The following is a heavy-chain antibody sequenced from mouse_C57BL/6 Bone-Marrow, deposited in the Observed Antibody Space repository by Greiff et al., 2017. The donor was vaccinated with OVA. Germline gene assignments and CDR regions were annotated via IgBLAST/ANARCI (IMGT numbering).Heavy chain of an antibody. Sequence: EVQGVESGGDLVKPGGSLKLSCAASGFTFSSYGMSWVRQTPDKRLEWVATISSGGSYTYYPDSVKGRFTISRDNAKNTLYLQMSSLKSEDTAMYYCARRSYYGSSPNYYAMDYWGQGTSVTVSS. CDR2: ISSGGSYT. J-gene: IGHJ4*01. D-gene: IGHD1-1*01. CDR1: GFTFSSYG. CDR3: ARRSYYGSSPNYYAMDY. V-gene: IGHV5-6*01.